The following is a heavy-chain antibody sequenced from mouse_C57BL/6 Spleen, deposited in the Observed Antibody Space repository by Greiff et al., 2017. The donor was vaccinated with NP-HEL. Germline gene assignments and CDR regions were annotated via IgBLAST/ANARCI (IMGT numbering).Heavy chain of an antibody. Sequence: VQLQQSGAELVMPGASVKLSCKASGYTFTSYWMHWVKQRPGQGLEWIGEIDPSDSYTNYNQKFKGKSTLTVDKSSSTAYMQLSSLTSEDSAVYYCASGGEDYFDYWGQGTTLTVSS. CDR1: GYTFTSYW. V-gene: IGHV1-69*01. CDR2: IDPSDSYT. J-gene: IGHJ2*01. CDR3: ASGGEDYFDY.